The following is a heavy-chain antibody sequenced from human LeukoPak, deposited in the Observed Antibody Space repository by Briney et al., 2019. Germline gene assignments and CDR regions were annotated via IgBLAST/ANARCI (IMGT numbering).Heavy chain of an antibody. J-gene: IGHJ6*02. CDR2: IDTAGET. D-gene: IGHD3-10*01. CDR1: GFTFSSYG. Sequence: GRSLRLSCAASGFTFSSYGMHWVRQGAGKGLEWVSGIDTAGETSYAGSVKGRFTISRENAKNSLYLHMNSLRAGDTAVYYCARFRGAMGVWGQGTTVIVSS. CDR3: ARFRGAMGV. V-gene: IGHV3-13*01.